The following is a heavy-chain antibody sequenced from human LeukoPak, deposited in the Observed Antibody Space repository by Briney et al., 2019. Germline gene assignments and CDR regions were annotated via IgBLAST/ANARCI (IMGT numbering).Heavy chain of an antibody. CDR3: ALVVVITLTFDY. CDR2: IYYTGST. D-gene: IGHD3-22*01. Sequence: SETLSLTCTVSGGSISSFYWSWIRQPPGKGLEWIGYIYYTGSTNYNSSLKSRVTISVDTSKNQFSLKLSSVTAADTAVYYCALVVVITLTFDYWGQGTLVTVSS. CDR1: GGSISSFY. V-gene: IGHV4-59*08. J-gene: IGHJ4*02.